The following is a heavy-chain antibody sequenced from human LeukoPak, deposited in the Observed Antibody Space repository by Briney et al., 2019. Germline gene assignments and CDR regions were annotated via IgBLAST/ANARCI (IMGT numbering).Heavy chain of an antibody. Sequence: GGSLRLSCAASGFTFSSYAMSWVRQAPGKGLEWVSAISGSGGSTYYADSVKGRFTISRDNSRNTLYLQMNSLRAEDTAVYYCASMTHDILTGYRGFDPWGQGTLVTVSS. J-gene: IGHJ5*02. CDR2: ISGSGGST. CDR1: GFTFSSYA. V-gene: IGHV3-23*01. D-gene: IGHD3-9*01. CDR3: ASMTHDILTGYRGFDP.